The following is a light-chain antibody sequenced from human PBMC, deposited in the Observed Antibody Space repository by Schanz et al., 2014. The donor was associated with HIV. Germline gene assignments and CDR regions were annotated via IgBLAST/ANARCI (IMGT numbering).Light chain of an antibody. CDR1: QSISAW. CDR3: LQYNDDVYT. Sequence: DIQMTQSPSTLSASVGDRVSITCRASQSISAWLAWYQQKPGRAPKLLIYEASTLETGVPSRFSGSGSGTEFTLTISSLQPGDFATYYCLQYNDDVYTFGQGTKLEIK. CDR2: EAS. J-gene: IGKJ2*01. V-gene: IGKV1-5*03.